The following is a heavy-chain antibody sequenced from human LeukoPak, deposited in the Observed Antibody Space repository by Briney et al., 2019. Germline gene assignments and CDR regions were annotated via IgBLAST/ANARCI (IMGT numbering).Heavy chain of an antibody. CDR2: ISGSGGST. CDR3: AKGDSYDILTCYYTCYFDY. J-gene: IGHJ4*02. D-gene: IGHD3-9*01. V-gene: IGHV3-23*01. CDR1: GFTFSSYA. Sequence: GGSLRLSCAASGFTFSSYAMSWVRQAPGKGLEWVSAISGSGGSTYYADSVKGRFTISRDNSKNTLYLQMNSLRAEDTAVYYCAKGDSYDILTCYYTCYFDYWGQGTLVTVSS.